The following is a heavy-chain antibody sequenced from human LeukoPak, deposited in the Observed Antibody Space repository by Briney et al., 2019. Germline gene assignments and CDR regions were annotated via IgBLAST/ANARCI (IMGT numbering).Heavy chain of an antibody. CDR3: ARSYSNGLFGV. J-gene: IGHJ6*04. V-gene: IGHV4-59*01. Sequence: SETLSLTCTVSGGSISSYYWSWIRQPPGKGLEWIGYIYYSGSTNYNPSLKSRVTISVDTSKNQFSRKLSSVTAADTAVYYCARSYSNGLFGVWGKGTTVTVSS. CDR2: IYYSGST. D-gene: IGHD5-18*01. CDR1: GGSISSYY.